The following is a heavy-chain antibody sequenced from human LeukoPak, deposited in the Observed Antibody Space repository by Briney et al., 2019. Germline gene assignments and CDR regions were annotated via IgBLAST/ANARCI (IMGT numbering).Heavy chain of an antibody. CDR2: IYSGGST. CDR3: ARDGRGYCSGGSCYPYYYYGMDV. V-gene: IGHV3-66*01. D-gene: IGHD2-15*01. J-gene: IGHJ6*02. CDR1: GFTVSSNY. Sequence: PGGSLRLSCAASGFTVSSNYMSWVRQAPGKGLEWVSVIYSGGSTYYADSVKGRFTISRDNSKDTLYLQMNSLRAKDTAVYYCARDGRGYCSGGSCYPYYYYGMDVWGQGTTVTVSS.